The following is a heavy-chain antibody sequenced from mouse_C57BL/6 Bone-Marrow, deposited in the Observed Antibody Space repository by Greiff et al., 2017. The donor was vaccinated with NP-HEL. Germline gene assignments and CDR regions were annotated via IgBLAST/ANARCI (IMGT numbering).Heavy chain of an antibody. CDR2: IYPSDSET. J-gene: IGHJ2*01. CDR3: ARDGYDVGDY. D-gene: IGHD2-2*01. CDR1: GYTFTSYW. V-gene: IGHV1-61*01. Sequence: VKLQQPGAELVRPGSSVKLSCKASGYTFTSYWMDWVKQRPGQGLEWIGNIYPSDSETHYNQKFKDKATLTVDKSSSTAYMQLSSLTSEDSAVYYCARDGYDVGDYWGQGTTLTVSS.